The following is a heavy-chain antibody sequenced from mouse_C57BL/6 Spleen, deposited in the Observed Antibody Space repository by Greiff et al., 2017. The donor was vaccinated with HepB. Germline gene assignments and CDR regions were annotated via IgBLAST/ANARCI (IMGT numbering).Heavy chain of an antibody. Sequence: QVQLQQSGAELVRPGASVTLSCKASGYTFTDYEMHWVKQTPVHGLEWIGAIDPETGGTAYNQKFKGKAILTADKSSSTAYMELRSLTSEDSAVYYCTRGLLGYFDVWGTGTTVTVSS. D-gene: IGHD2-3*01. CDR3: TRGLLGYFDV. CDR2: IDPETGGT. J-gene: IGHJ1*03. V-gene: IGHV1-15*01. CDR1: GYTFTDYE.